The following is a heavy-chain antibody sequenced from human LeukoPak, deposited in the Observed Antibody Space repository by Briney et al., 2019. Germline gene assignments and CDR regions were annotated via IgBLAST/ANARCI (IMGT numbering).Heavy chain of an antibody. J-gene: IGHJ4*02. CDR1: GTSISRGYY. Sequence: SETLSLTCSVSGTSISRGYYWGWIRQPPGKGLEWIASVYYSGSTYYNPSLKSRVTMSVDTSKNQFSLKLSSVTAADTAIYYCVRLDYSNFFDYWGQGNLVTVSS. D-gene: IGHD4-11*01. V-gene: IGHV4-38-2*02. CDR2: VYYSGST. CDR3: VRLDYSNFFDY.